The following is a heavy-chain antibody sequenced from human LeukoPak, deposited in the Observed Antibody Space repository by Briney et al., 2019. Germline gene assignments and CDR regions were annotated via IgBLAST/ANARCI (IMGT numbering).Heavy chain of an antibody. CDR1: GFTFSTYG. Sequence: GGSLRLSCAASGFTFSTYGMHWVRQAPGKGLEWVAFIRYDGSNKYYADPVKGRFTISRDNSKNTLYLQMNSLRAEDTAVYYCAKGLWSYYDISGYVDYWGQGTLVTVSS. D-gene: IGHD3-22*01. V-gene: IGHV3-30*02. CDR2: IRYDGSNK. CDR3: AKGLWSYYDISGYVDY. J-gene: IGHJ4*02.